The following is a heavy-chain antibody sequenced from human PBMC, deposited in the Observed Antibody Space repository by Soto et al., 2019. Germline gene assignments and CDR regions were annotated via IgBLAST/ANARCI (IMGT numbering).Heavy chain of an antibody. CDR1: GFTFSSYG. V-gene: IGHV3-30*18. CDR3: AKDLQSGAADY. J-gene: IGHJ4*02. D-gene: IGHD1-26*01. CDR2: ISYDGSNK. Sequence: PGGSLRLSCAASGFTFSSYGMHWVRQAPGKGLEWVAVISYDGSNKYYADSVKGRFTISRDNSKNTLYLQMNSLRAEDTAVYYCAKDLQSGAADYWGQGTLVTVS.